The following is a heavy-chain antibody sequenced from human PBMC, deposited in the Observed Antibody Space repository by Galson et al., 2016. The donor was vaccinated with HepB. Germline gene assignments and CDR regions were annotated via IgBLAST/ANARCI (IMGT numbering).Heavy chain of an antibody. Sequence: SVKVSCKASGYTFTSYAMSWVRQAPGQGLEWMGWINTKTGKPTYAQGFTGRFVFSLATSVSTANLQISSLRVDDTAFYYCARDPGGSHCAGDCYSDYWGQGTLVTVSS. V-gene: IGHV7-4-1*02. CDR2: INTKTGKP. D-gene: IGHD2-21*02. J-gene: IGHJ4*02. CDR3: ARDPGGSHCAGDCYSDY. CDR1: GYTFTSYA.